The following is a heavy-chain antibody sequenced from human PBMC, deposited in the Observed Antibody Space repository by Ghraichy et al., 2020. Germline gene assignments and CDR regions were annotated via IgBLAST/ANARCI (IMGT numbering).Heavy chain of an antibody. CDR1: GGSISSYY. D-gene: IGHD3-22*01. Sequence: QTLSLTCTVSGGSISSYYWSWIRQPPGMGLEYIGYIYSSGSTNYNPSLKSRVTISVDTSKNQFSLKLSSVTAADTAVYYCARHAYYDSSGYYDYFDYWGQGTLVTVS. V-gene: IGHV4-59*08. CDR2: IYSSGST. CDR3: ARHAYYDSSGYYDYFDY. J-gene: IGHJ4*02.